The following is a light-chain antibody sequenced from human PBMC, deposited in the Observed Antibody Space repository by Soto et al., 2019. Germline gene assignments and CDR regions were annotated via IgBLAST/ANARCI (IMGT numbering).Light chain of an antibody. CDR1: SSDVGGYNY. Sequence: QSELTQPAYVSGSPGQSITISCTGTSSDVGGYNYVSWYQQHPGKAPKLMIYDVSNRPSGVSNRFSGSKSGNTASLTISGLQAEDEADYYCSSYTSSSTLPYVFGTGTKVTVL. J-gene: IGLJ1*01. CDR2: DVS. CDR3: SSYTSSSTLPYV. V-gene: IGLV2-14*01.